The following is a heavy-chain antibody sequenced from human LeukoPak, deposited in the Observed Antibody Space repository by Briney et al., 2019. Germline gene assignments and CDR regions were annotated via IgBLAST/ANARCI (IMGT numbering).Heavy chain of an antibody. Sequence: ASVKVSCKASGYTFTGYYMHWVRQAPGQGLEWMGWINTNTGNPTYAQGFTGRFVFSLDASVSTAYLQISSLKAEDTAVYYCARGGSSSRYYYYYYMDVWGRGTTVTVSS. CDR1: GYTFTGYY. V-gene: IGHV7-4-1*02. CDR3: ARGGSSSRYYYYYYMDV. CDR2: INTNTGNP. J-gene: IGHJ6*03. D-gene: IGHD6-6*01.